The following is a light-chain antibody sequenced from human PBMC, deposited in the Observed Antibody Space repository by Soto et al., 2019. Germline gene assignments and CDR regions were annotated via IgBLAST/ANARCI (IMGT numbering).Light chain of an antibody. CDR1: QSVSSSY. CDR2: GAS. J-gene: IGKJ2*02. V-gene: IGKV3-20*01. CDR3: RQYGSSPMCT. Sequence: EIVLTQSPGTLSLSPGERATLSCRASQSVSSSYFAWYQQKPGQAPRLLIYGASGRATGSPDRFSGSGSGTDFTLTISRLVPEDFAVYYCRQYGSSPMCTFGQGTKLEIK.